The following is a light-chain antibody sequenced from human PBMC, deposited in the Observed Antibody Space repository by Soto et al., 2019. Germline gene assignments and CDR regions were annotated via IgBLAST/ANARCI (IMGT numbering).Light chain of an antibody. CDR1: QSVSSN. V-gene: IGKV3-15*01. J-gene: IGKJ4*01. CDR3: QPYNNWPLT. Sequence: EVVVTQSPATLSVSPGERVTLSCRASQSVSSNLAWYQQKPGQAPSLLIYGASTRATGVPARFSGSRSGPEFTLTINSLQSEDFAIYYCQPYNNWPLTFGGGTKVESK. CDR2: GAS.